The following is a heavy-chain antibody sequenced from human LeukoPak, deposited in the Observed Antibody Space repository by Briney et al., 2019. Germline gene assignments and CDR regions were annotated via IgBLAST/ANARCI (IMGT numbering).Heavy chain of an antibody. CDR1: GFTFSNYW. Sequence: GGSLRLSCAASGFTFSNYWMTWFRQTPGKDLEWVGNIKYDGSEKYYVDSVKGRFTISRDNAKNSLYLQMNSLRAEDTAVYHCARMRGSYSFDYWGQGTLVTVSS. D-gene: IGHD1-26*01. J-gene: IGHJ4*02. CDR3: ARMRGSYSFDY. CDR2: IKYDGSEK. V-gene: IGHV3-7*01.